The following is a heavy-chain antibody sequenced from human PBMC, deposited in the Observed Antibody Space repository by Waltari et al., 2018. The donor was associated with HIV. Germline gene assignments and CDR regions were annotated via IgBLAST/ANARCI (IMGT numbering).Heavy chain of an antibody. CDR1: GFTFRRLG. J-gene: IGHJ4*02. CDR2: IRDDGSNK. V-gene: IGHV3-30*02. CDR3: AKDQSSGIAVAVDY. Sequence: QVQLVESGGGVVQPGGSLRLSCASSGFTFRRLGMHCLRQPPGKGLEWVAFIRDDGSNKYYADSVKGRFTISRDNSKNTLYLQMNSLRAEDTAVYYCAKDQSSGIAVAVDYWGQGTLVTVSS. D-gene: IGHD6-19*01.